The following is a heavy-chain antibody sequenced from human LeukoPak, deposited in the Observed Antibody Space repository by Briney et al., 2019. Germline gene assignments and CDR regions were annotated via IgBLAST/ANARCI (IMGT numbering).Heavy chain of an antibody. V-gene: IGHV1-2*02. CDR3: AREYDSSSYSYYGMDV. D-gene: IGHD3-22*01. CDR2: INPNSGGT. CDR1: GYTFTGYY. Sequence: ASVKVSRKASGYTFTGYYMHWVRQAPGQGLEWMGWINPNSGGTNYAQKFQGRVTMTRDTSISTAYMELSRLRSDDTAMYYCAREYDSSSYSYYGMDVWGQGTTVTVSS. J-gene: IGHJ6*02.